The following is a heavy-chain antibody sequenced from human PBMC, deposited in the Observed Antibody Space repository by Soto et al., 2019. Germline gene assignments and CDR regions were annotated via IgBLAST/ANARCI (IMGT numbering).Heavy chain of an antibody. J-gene: IGHJ4*02. CDR1: GFTFSSYG. CDR3: AKDRRAGGNYGLYSDF. Sequence: EVQLLESGGGLVQPGGSLRLSCAASGFTFSSYGMTWVRQAPGKGLAWVAFSSATGAGTYYADSVKGRFTISRDNSKNTRYLQMTSLRADDTAVYYCAKDRRAGGNYGLYSDFWGQGALVIVSS. D-gene: IGHD1-7*01. CDR2: SSATGAGT. V-gene: IGHV3-23*01.